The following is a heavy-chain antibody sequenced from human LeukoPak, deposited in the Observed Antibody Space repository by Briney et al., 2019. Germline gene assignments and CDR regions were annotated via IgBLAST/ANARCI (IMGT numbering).Heavy chain of an antibody. Sequence: GASVKVSCKASGYTFTSYGISWVRQAPGQGLEWMGWISAYNGNTNYAQKLQGRVTMTTDTSTSTAYMELRSLRSDDTAVYYCARVVGYCSGGSCYYSPFDYWGQGTLVTVSS. J-gene: IGHJ4*02. CDR2: ISAYNGNT. CDR1: GYTFTSYG. CDR3: ARVVGYCSGGSCYYSPFDY. D-gene: IGHD2-15*01. V-gene: IGHV1-18*01.